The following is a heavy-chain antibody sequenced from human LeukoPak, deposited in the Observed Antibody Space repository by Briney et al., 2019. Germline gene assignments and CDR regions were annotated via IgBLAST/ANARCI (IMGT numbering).Heavy chain of an antibody. J-gene: IGHJ4*02. D-gene: IGHD3-10*01. Sequence: SETLSLTCTVSGGSISSYYWSWIRQPPGKGLEWIGYIYYSGSTNYNPSLTSRVTVSVDTSKNQFSLKLSSVTAADTAVYYCARGDYYGSGSYYNAFYYFDYWGQGTLVTVSS. CDR1: GGSISSYY. CDR3: ARGDYYGSGSYYNAFYYFDY. CDR2: IYYSGST. V-gene: IGHV4-59*01.